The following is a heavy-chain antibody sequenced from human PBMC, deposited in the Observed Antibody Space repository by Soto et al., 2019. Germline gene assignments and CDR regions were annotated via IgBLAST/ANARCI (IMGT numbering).Heavy chain of an antibody. CDR3: ARGGWGYCSSTSCHNWFDP. CDR2: INHSGST. CDR1: GGSFSGYY. Sequence: PSETLSLTCAVYGGSFSGYYWSWIRQPPGKGLEWIGEINHSGSTNYNPSLKSRVTISVDTSKNQFSLKLSSVTAADTAVYYCARGGWGYCSSTSCHNWFDPWGQGTLVNVSS. D-gene: IGHD2-2*01. J-gene: IGHJ5*02. V-gene: IGHV4-34*01.